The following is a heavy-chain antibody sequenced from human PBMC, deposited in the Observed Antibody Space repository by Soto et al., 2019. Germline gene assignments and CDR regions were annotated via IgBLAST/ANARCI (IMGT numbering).Heavy chain of an antibody. V-gene: IGHV3-74*01. CDR2: INSDGSST. D-gene: IGHD6-13*01. Sequence: PGGSLRLSCAASGFTFSSYWMHWVRQAPGRGLVWVSRINSDGSSTSYADSVKGRFTIPRDNAKNTLYLQMNSLRAEDTAVYYCARTGYSSSWYFAWFDPWGQGTLVTVSS. J-gene: IGHJ5*02. CDR1: GFTFSSYW. CDR3: ARTGYSSSWYFAWFDP.